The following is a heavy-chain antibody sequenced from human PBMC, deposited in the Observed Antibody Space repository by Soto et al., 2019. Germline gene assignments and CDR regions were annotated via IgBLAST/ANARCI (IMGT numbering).Heavy chain of an antibody. CDR2: ISGSGGST. D-gene: IGHD6-19*01. CDR3: EKSPEKWMVTNAYYYYGMDV. Sequence: GGSLRLSCAASGFTFSSYVMSWVRQAPGKGLEWVSDISGSGGSTYYADSVRGRFTISRDNSKSTLYLQMNSLRAEDTAVYYLEKSPEKWMVTNAYYYYGMDVWGQGTTGTVS. CDR1: GFTFSSYV. J-gene: IGHJ6*02. V-gene: IGHV3-23*01.